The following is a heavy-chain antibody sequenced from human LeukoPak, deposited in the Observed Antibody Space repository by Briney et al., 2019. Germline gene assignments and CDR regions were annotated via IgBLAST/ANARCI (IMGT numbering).Heavy chain of an antibody. CDR3: ARRNGSYQAYYFDY. J-gene: IGHJ4*02. D-gene: IGHD1-26*01. Sequence: SETLSLTCTVSGGSISSYYWNWIRQPPGKGLEWIGYIYYSGSTNYNPSLKSRVTISVDASKNPFYLKLSSVTAADTAVYYCARRNGSYQAYYFDYWGQGTLVTVSS. CDR1: GGSISSYY. CDR2: IYYSGST. V-gene: IGHV4-59*08.